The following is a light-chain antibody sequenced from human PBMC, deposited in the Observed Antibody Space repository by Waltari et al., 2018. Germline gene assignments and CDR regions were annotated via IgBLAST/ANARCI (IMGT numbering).Light chain of an antibody. CDR3: NSYTSSSTLIL. J-gene: IGLJ2*01. V-gene: IGLV2-14*03. Sequence: SALTPPASVSGTPGQSITIPCTGPSSDIGRSNYFPWYQQHPGKAPKLMIYDVSHRPSGVSNRFSGSKSGNTASLTISGLQAEDEADYYCNSYTSSSTLILFGGGTKLTVL. CDR2: DVS. CDR1: SSDIGRSNY.